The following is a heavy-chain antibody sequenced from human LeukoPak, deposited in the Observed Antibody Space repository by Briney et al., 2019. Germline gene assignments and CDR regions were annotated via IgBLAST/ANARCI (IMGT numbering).Heavy chain of an antibody. D-gene: IGHD6-13*01. V-gene: IGHV1-8*01. Sequence: ASVKVSCKASGYTFTSYDINWVRQATGQGLEWMGWINPISGYTGYAQKFQGRVTTTGNTSISTAYMELSSLRSEDAAVYYCARGNRLYTSSWSSLAFDIWGQGTMVTVSS. CDR1: GYTFTSYD. CDR3: ARGNRLYTSSWSSLAFDI. J-gene: IGHJ3*02. CDR2: INPISGYT.